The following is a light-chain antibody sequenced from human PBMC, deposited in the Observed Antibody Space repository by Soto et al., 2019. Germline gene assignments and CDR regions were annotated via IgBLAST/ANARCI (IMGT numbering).Light chain of an antibody. J-gene: IGKJ1*01. V-gene: IGKV3-15*01. CDR3: HQYDNWPPWT. CDR2: RAS. CDR1: QSVGTN. Sequence: EIVMTQSPVTLSVSPGERATLSCRASQSVGTNLAWYQQKPGQAPRLRSYRASSRAAGIPARFSGSGSGTEFTLTISSLQSEDFAVSVCHQYDNWPPWTFGRGTKVDIK.